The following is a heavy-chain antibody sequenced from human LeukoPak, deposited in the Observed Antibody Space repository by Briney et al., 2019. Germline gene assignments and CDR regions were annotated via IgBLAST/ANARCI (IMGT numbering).Heavy chain of an antibody. CDR1: GFTFNTYW. CDR3: SRDKEDEHGGSTFDY. D-gene: IGHD2-2*01. CDR2: MNPDGSDI. Sequence: PGGSLILSCTASGFTFNTYWMHWVRQPPGQGQVWVSRMNPDGSDISYADSVQGRFTISRDNAKNTLYLQMNSLRADDTAVYYCSRDKEDEHGGSTFDYWGQGTPLTVS. V-gene: IGHV3-74*01. J-gene: IGHJ4*02.